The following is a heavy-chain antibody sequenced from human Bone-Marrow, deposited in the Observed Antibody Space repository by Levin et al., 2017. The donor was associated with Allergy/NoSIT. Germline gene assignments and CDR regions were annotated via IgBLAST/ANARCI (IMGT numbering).Heavy chain of an antibody. V-gene: IGHV2-5*02. Sequence: ESGPTLVKPPQTLTLTCTFSGFSLSASGAGVGWIRQPPGKALEWLALIYWDDDKRYSPSLRSRLSVTKDTSKNQVVLTLTDMDPVDTATYYCAHNTGYTSNWYESDAFDFWGQGTMVTVSS. D-gene: IGHD1-20*01. CDR2: IYWDDDK. CDR1: GFSLSASGAG. CDR3: AHNTGYTSNWYESDAFDF. J-gene: IGHJ3*01.